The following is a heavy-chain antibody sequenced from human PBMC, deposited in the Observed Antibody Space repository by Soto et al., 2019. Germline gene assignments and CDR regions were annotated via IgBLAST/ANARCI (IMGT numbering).Heavy chain of an antibody. CDR3: ARGDGNYAPFDY. D-gene: IGHD1-7*01. CDR1: GFSFNNYW. Sequence: PGGSLRLSCAASGFSFNNYWMSWVRQAPGKGLEWVANIKQDGIEKSYVDSVKGRFTISREYAKNSLYLQMNSLRAEDTAVYYCARGDGNYAPFDYWGQGALVTVSS. J-gene: IGHJ4*02. V-gene: IGHV3-7*03. CDR2: IKQDGIEK.